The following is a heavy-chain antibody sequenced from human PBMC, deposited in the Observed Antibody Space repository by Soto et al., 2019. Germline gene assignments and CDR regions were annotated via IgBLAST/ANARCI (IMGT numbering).Heavy chain of an antibody. CDR3: GREGQQLDQEKYYYYYGMDV. V-gene: IGHV1-18*01. D-gene: IGHD3-16*01. J-gene: IGHJ6*02. CDR1: GYIFSSYG. Sequence: GASVKVSCKASGYIFSSYGISWVRQAPGQGLEWMGWISGDNANTKSAQKFQGRVTMTTDTSTSTAYMELRSLRSDDTAVYYCGREGQQLDQEKYYYYYGMDVWGQGTTVSVSS. CDR2: ISGDNANT.